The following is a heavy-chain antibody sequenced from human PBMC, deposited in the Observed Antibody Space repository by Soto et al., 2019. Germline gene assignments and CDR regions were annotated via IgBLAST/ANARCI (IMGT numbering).Heavy chain of an antibody. Sequence: PSETLSLTCTVSGDSISAYSWSWVRQPPGKGLEWIGNIHYNGNTKYNPSLKSRVTISVDTSKNQFSLKLSSVTAADTAVYYCARGQQDYYGSGSYYWGQGTLVTVS. D-gene: IGHD3-10*01. CDR3: ARGQQDYYGSGSYY. J-gene: IGHJ4*02. CDR2: IHYNGNT. CDR1: GDSISAYS. V-gene: IGHV4-59*12.